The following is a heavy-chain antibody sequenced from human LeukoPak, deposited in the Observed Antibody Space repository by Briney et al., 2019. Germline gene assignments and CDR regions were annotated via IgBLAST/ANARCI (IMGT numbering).Heavy chain of an antibody. Sequence: PSETLSLTCAVYGGSFSGYYWSWIRQPPGKGLEWIGEINHSGSTNYNPSLKSRVTISVDTSKNQFSLKLSSVTAADTAVYYCARPQYLLRYFDWDPDAFDIWGQGTMVTVSS. J-gene: IGHJ3*02. CDR3: ARPQYLLRYFDWDPDAFDI. CDR2: INHSGST. V-gene: IGHV4-34*01. CDR1: GGSFSGYY. D-gene: IGHD3-9*01.